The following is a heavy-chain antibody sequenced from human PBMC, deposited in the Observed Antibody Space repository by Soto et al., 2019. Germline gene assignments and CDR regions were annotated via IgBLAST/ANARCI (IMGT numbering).Heavy chain of an antibody. Sequence: QVQLVQSGAEVKNPGSSVKVSCKASGSTFRNHAINWVRQAPGQGLEWMGGFIPIIGGGINAQKFQGRVTITSDESTSTAYMELSSLKSEVTAMYFCARRSVSHSNAFDFWGQGTMVTVSS. D-gene: IGHD2-15*01. V-gene: IGHV1-69*01. J-gene: IGHJ3*01. CDR1: GSTFRNHA. CDR3: ARRSVSHSNAFDF. CDR2: FIPIIGGG.